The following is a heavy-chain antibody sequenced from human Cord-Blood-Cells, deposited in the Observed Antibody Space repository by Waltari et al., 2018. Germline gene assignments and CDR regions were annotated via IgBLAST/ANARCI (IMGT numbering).Heavy chain of an antibody. CDR3: ARGGYYYYYMDV. V-gene: IGHV4-4*07. CDR2: IYTSGST. CDR1: GRSISSSY. J-gene: IGHJ6*03. Sequence: QVQLQESGPGLVKPSETLSLTCTVSGRSISSSYWSWLRQPAGKGLEWIGRIYTSGSTNYNPSLKRRVTRSVDTSKNQFSLKLSSVTAADTAVYYCARGGYYYYYMDVWGKGTTVTVSS.